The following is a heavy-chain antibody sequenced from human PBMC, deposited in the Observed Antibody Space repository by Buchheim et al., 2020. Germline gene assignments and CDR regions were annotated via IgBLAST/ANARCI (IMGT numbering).Heavy chain of an antibody. V-gene: IGHV1-2*02. CDR3: ARSSTITFGGVIEP. J-gene: IGHJ5*02. CDR2: INTNGGGT. Sequence: QVQLVQSGAEVKKPGASVKVSCKASGYTFTGYYMHWVRQAPGQGLEWMGWINTNGGGTNYAQKFQGRVTMTRDTSISTAYMELSRLRSDDTAVYYCARSSTITFGGVIEPWGQGTL. D-gene: IGHD3-16*01. CDR1: GYTFTGYY.